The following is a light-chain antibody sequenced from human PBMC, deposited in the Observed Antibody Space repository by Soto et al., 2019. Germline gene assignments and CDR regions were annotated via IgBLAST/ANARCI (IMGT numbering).Light chain of an antibody. CDR1: QSARSS. V-gene: IGKV3-15*01. CDR3: QQYNNWPPT. J-gene: IGKJ5*01. Sequence: EVVITPSPATLSLSPGERATLSCRASQSARSSLGWYQQKPGQAPSLLIYDVSIRATGIPARFNGSGSGTEFTLPISSLQSEDSAVYYCQQYNNWPPTFGQGTRLEIK. CDR2: DVS.